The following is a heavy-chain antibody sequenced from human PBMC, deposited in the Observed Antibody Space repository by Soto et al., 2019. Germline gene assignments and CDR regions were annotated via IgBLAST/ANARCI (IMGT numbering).Heavy chain of an antibody. Sequence: SETLSLTCAVYGGSFSGYYWSWIRQPPGKGLEWIGEINHSGSTNYNPSLKSRVTISVDTSKNQFSLKLSSVTAADTAVYYCARGLRIAAAGNFYDWGQGTLVPVSS. V-gene: IGHV4-34*01. CDR3: ARGLRIAAAGNFYD. CDR2: INHSGST. CDR1: GGSFSGYY. J-gene: IGHJ4*02. D-gene: IGHD6-13*01.